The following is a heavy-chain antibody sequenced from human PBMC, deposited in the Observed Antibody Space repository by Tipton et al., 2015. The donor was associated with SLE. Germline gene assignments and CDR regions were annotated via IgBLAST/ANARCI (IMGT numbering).Heavy chain of an antibody. CDR2: INHSGST. D-gene: IGHD3-3*01. V-gene: IGHV4-34*01. CDR1: GGSFSGYY. CDR3: ARDAQLYDFWTPGAFDI. Sequence: TLSLTCAVYGGSFSGYYWSWIRQPPGKGLEWIGEINHSGSTNYNPSLKSRVTISVDTSKNQFSLKLSSVTAADTAVYYCARDAQLYDFWTPGAFDIWGQGTMVTVSS. J-gene: IGHJ3*02.